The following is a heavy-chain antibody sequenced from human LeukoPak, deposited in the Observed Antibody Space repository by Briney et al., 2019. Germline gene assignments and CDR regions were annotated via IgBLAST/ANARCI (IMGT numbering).Heavy chain of an antibody. CDR3: ARSQYCSGGSCYSGSDY. CDR2: ISYDGSNK. J-gene: IGHJ4*02. CDR1: GFTFSSYA. Sequence: PGRSLRLSCAASGFTFSSYAMHWVRQAPGKGLEWVAVISYDGSNKYYADSVKGRFTISRDNSKNTLYLQMNSLRAEDTAVYYCARSQYCSGGSCYSGSDYRGQGTLVTVSS. D-gene: IGHD2-15*01. V-gene: IGHV3-30-3*01.